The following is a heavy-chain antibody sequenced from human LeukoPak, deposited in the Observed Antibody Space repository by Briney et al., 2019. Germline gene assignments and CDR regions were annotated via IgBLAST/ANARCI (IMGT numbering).Heavy chain of an antibody. V-gene: IGHV6-1*01. CDR2: TYYRSKWYN. CDR3: ARDFVTTGWHTFDY. CDR1: GDSVSSKNGA. Sequence: SQTLSLACVVSGDSVSSKNGAWNWIRQSPSRGLEWLGRTYYRSKWYNDYAESMEGRMTISQDTSKNQYSLHLNSVTPDDTAVYYCARDFVTTGWHTFDYWGQGTLVTVSS. D-gene: IGHD6-19*01. J-gene: IGHJ4*02.